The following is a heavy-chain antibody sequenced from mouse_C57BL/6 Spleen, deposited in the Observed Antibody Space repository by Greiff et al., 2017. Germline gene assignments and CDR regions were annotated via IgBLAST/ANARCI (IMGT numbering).Heavy chain of an antibody. J-gene: IGHJ3*01. Sequence: EVQGVESGGGLVKPGGSLKLSCAASGFTFSSYAMSWVRQTPEKRREWVATISDGGGYTYYPDNVKGRFTISRDNAKNNLYLQMSHLKSEDTAMYYCARDNYDDPAWFAYWGQGTLVTVSA. CDR2: ISDGGGYT. V-gene: IGHV5-4*01. CDR1: GFTFSSYA. D-gene: IGHD2-4*01. CDR3: ARDNYDDPAWFAY.